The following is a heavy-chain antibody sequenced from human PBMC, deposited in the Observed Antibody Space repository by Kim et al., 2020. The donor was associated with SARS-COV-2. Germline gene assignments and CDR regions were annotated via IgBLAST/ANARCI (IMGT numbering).Heavy chain of an antibody. D-gene: IGHD2-15*01. J-gene: IGHJ6*02. Sequence: KVQGRVTITEDTSTDTAYMQLSSLRSEDTAVYYCARLPVGGPYYYYGMDVWGQGTTVTVSS. V-gene: IGHV1-24*01. CDR3: ARLPVGGPYYYYGMDV.